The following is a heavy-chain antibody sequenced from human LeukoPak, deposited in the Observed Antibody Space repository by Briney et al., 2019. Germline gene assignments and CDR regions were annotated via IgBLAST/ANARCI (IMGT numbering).Heavy chain of an antibody. CDR3: ARVNYYDSSGYYADFDY. V-gene: IGHV1-2*02. CDR2: INPNSGGT. CDR1: GYTFTGYY. Sequence: ASVKVSCKASGYTFTGYYMHWVRQAPGQGLEWMGWINPNSGGTNYAQKFQGRVTMTRGTSISTAYMELSRLRSDDTAVYYCARVNYYDSSGYYADFDYWGQGTLVTVSS. D-gene: IGHD3-22*01. J-gene: IGHJ4*02.